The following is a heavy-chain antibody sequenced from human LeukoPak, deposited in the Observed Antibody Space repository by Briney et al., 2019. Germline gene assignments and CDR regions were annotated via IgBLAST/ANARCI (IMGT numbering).Heavy chain of an antibody. CDR3: ARFAPGGRITMVRGVIPVVDY. CDR2: ISAYNGNT. CDR1: GYTLTSYG. J-gene: IGHJ4*02. Sequence: GASVKVSCKASGYTLTSYGISWVRQAPGQGLEWMGWISAYNGNTNYAQKLQGRVTMTTDTSTSTAYMGLRSLRSDDTAVYYCARFAPGGRITMVRGVIPVVDYWGQGTLVTVSS. V-gene: IGHV1-18*01. D-gene: IGHD3-10*01.